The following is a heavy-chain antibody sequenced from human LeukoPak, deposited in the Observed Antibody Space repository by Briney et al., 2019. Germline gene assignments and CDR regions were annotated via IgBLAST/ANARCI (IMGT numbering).Heavy chain of an antibody. Sequence: GASVKVSCKASGYTFTGYYMHWVRQAPGQGLEWMGWINPNSGGTNYAQKFQGRVTMTRDTSISTAYMELSRLRSDDTAVYFCARDIGYGSGSYRDYWGQGTLVTVSS. J-gene: IGHJ4*02. D-gene: IGHD3-10*01. CDR3: ARDIGYGSGSYRDY. CDR2: INPNSGGT. V-gene: IGHV1-2*02. CDR1: GYTFTGYY.